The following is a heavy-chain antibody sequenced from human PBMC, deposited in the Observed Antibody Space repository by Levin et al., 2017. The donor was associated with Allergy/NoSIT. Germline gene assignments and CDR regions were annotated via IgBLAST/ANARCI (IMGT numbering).Heavy chain of an antibody. CDR2: LLFLLFPS. V-gene: IGHV3-23*01. Sequence: SFSSSFPLHLTSPINWVRRAPGKFLSFFSFLLFLLFPSSYSDSVKGRFAISRDNSKNTMSLQMSRLTVEDTAIYSCVKAASYYYDTSEPRRHYFDSWGQGALVTVSS. CDR3: VKAASYYYDTSEPRRHYFDS. CDR1: FPLHLTSP. J-gene: IGHJ4*02. D-gene: IGHD3-22*01.